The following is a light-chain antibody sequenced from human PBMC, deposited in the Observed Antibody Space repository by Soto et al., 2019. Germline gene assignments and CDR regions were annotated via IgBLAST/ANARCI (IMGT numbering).Light chain of an antibody. CDR2: SAS. V-gene: IGKV1-9*01. J-gene: IGKJ4*01. CDR3: QQLSRYPLT. CDR1: QALSNY. Sequence: EIPLTQSPSFLSASVGDTVTITCRASQALSNYLAWYQQKPGKAPDLLIYSASTLRSGVPSRFSGSGSETEFSLTIRALQAEDFATYFCQQLSRYPLTFGGGTKVEIK.